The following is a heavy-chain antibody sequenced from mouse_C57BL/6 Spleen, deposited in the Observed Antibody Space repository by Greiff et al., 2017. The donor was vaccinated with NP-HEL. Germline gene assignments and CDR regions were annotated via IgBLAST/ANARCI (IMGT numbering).Heavy chain of an antibody. Sequence: EVMLVESGGGLVQPGGSLKLSCAASGFTFSDYYMYWVRQTPEKRLEWVAYISNGGGSTYYPDTVKGRFTISRDNAKNTLYLQMSRLKSEDTAMYYCARPSMVTSYWYFDVWGTGTTVTVSS. J-gene: IGHJ1*03. V-gene: IGHV5-12*01. D-gene: IGHD2-1*01. CDR1: GFTFSDYY. CDR3: ARPSMVTSYWYFDV. CDR2: ISNGGGST.